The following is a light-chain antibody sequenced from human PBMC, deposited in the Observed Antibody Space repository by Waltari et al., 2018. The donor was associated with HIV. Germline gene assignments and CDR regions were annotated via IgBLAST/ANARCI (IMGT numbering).Light chain of an antibody. CDR2: GAS. CDR3: QQYGSSSWT. V-gene: IGKV3-20*01. CDR1: QSVSSSN. J-gene: IGKJ1*01. Sequence: EIVLTQSPGTLSLSPGERATLSCRASQSVSSSNLAWYQQKPGQAPRLLIYGASSRATGIPDRFSGRGSGTDFTLTISRLEPEDFAVYYCQQYGSSSWTFGQGTKVEIK.